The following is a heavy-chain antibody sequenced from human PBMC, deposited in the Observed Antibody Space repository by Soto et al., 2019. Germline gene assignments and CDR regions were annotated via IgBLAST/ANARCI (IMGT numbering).Heavy chain of an antibody. CDR1: GGSISSYY. CDR3: ARVQDYFDWFGHKEDAFDI. D-gene: IGHD3-9*01. J-gene: IGHJ3*02. Sequence: PSETLSLTCTVSGGSISSYYWSWIRQPPGKGLEWIGYIYYSGSTNYNPSLKSRVTISVDTSKNQFSLKLSSVTAADTAVYYCARVQDYFDWFGHKEDAFDIWGQGTMVTVSS. CDR2: IYYSGST. V-gene: IGHV4-59*01.